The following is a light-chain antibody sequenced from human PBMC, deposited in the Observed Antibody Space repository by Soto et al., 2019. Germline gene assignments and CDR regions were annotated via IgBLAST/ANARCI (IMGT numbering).Light chain of an antibody. V-gene: IGKV1-27*01. CDR3: QPYGKAPWT. CDR1: RGIYTH. J-gene: IGKJ3*01. CDR2: AAS. Sequence: DIQMTQSPCSLSSSVGDRVTITCRASRGIYTHLAWYQQKPGNAPNLLIYAASTLQSGVPARFSASGSGTDFILTISALQSEDVGTYFCQPYGKAPWTFGPGTWVDV.